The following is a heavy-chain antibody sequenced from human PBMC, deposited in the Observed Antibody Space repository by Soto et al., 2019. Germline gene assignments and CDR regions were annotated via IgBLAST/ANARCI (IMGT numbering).Heavy chain of an antibody. V-gene: IGHV1-24*01. J-gene: IGHJ6*03. CDR3: ALREMGCSGGSCYSLHYYYYYMDV. D-gene: IGHD2-15*01. CDR2: FDPEDGET. CDR1: GYTLTELS. Sequence: ASVKVSCKVSGYTLTELSMHWVRQAPGKGLEWMGGFDPEDGETIYAQKFQGRVTMTEDTSTDTAYMELSSLRSEDTAVYYCALREMGCSGGSCYSLHYYYYYMDVWGKGTTVTVSS.